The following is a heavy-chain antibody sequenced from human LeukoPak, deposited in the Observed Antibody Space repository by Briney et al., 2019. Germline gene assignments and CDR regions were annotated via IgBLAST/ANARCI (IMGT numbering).Heavy chain of an antibody. V-gene: IGHV4-39*01. J-gene: IGHJ5*02. CDR3: ARHSDAFDP. CDR1: GGSISSSSYY. CDR2: INHSGST. Sequence: SETLSLTCTVSGGSISSSSYYWGWIRQPPGKGLEWIGEINHSGSTNYNPSLKSRVTISVDTSKNQFSLKLTSVTAADTAVYYCARHSDAFDPWGQGTLVTVSS.